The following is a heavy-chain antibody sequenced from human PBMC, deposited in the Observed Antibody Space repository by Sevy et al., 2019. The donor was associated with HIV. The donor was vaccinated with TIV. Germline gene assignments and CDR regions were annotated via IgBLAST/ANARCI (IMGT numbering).Heavy chain of an antibody. CDR3: ARGGETPRGFDP. CDR1: GGSITSVNW. Sequence: SETLSLTCAVSGGSITSVNWWHWVRQPPGRGLEWIGESYHSGSTNYNPSLKSRVTISVDNSKNQFSLNLYSVTAADTAVYYCARGGETPRGFDPWGQGSLVTVSS. V-gene: IGHV4-4*02. CDR2: SYHSGST. J-gene: IGHJ5*02. D-gene: IGHD3-16*01.